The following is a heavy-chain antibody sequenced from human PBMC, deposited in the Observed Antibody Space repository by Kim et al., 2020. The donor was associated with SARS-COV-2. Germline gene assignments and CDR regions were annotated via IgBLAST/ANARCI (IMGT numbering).Heavy chain of an antibody. J-gene: IGHJ4*02. V-gene: IGHV1-24*01. CDR1: GYTLTELS. D-gene: IGHD3-22*01. CDR2: FDPEDGET. Sequence: ASVKVSCKVSGYTLTELSMHWVRQAPGKGLEWMGGFDPEDGETIYAQKFQGRVTMTEDTSTDTAYMELSSLRSEDTAVYYCATGDYYDSSGYFGFDYWGQGTLVTVSS. CDR3: ATGDYYDSSGYFGFDY.